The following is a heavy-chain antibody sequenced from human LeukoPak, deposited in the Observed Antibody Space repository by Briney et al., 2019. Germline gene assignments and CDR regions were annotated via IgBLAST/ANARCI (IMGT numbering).Heavy chain of an antibody. J-gene: IGHJ3*02. V-gene: IGHV1-2*02. CDR3: SKGVGALDI. Sequence: ASVKVPCKASGYTFTGYYMHWVRQAPGQGLEWMGWINPNSGGTNYAQKFQGRVTMTRDTSITTAYMELSSLRSDDTAVYYCSKGVGALDIWGQGTMVTVPS. D-gene: IGHD2-8*01. CDR2: INPNSGGT. CDR1: GYTFTGYY.